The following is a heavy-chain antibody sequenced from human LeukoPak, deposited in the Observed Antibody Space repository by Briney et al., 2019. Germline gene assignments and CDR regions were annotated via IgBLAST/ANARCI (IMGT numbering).Heavy chain of an antibody. CDR3: ARGTMVQGVIISTPVEDY. V-gene: IGHV1-18*01. Sequence: IXAYNGNTNYAQKLQGRVTMTTDTSTSTAYMELRSLRSDDTAAYYCARGTMVQGVIISTPVEDYWGQGTLVTVSS. J-gene: IGHJ4*02. D-gene: IGHD3-10*01. CDR2: IXAYNGNT.